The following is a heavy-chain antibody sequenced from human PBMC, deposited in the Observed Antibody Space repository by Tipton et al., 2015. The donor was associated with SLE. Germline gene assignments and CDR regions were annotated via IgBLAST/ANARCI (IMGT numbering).Heavy chain of an antibody. Sequence: RSLRLSCAASGFTFSSYGMHWVRQAPGKGLEWVAVIWYDGSNKYYADSVKGRFTISRDNSKNTLYLQMNSLRAEDTAVYYCTRDQLRGWFYFDYWGQGTLVTVSS. J-gene: IGHJ4*02. CDR3: TRDQLRGWFYFDY. CDR1: GFTFSSYG. CDR2: IWYDGSNK. D-gene: IGHD6-19*01. V-gene: IGHV3-33*01.